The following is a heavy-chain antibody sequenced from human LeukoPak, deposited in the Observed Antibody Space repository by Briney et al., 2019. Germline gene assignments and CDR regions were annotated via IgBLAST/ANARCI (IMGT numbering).Heavy chain of an antibody. V-gene: IGHV3-21*01. D-gene: IGHD4-17*01. J-gene: IGHJ6*02. CDR2: ISSSSSYI. Sequence: GGSLRPSCAASGFTFSSYSMNWVRQAPGKGLEWVSSISSSSSYIYYADSVKGRFTISRDNAKNSLYLQMNSLRAEDTAVYYCARGHYGDYLAYYYGMDVWGQGTTVTVSS. CDR3: ARGHYGDYLAYYYGMDV. CDR1: GFTFSSYS.